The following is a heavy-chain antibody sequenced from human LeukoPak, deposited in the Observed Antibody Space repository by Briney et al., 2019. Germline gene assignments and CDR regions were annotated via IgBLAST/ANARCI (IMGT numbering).Heavy chain of an antibody. J-gene: IGHJ4*02. V-gene: IGHV4-39*01. D-gene: IGHD3-22*01. Sequence: PSETLSLTCTVSGGSISSGSHYWVWIRQPPGMGLEWIGNTLSSGITNYNPSLKSRVTISVDTSKNQFSLKLTSVTAADTPDYYCARRVAGSGYRDYWGQGTPVTVSS. CDR2: TLSSGIT. CDR1: GGSISSGSHY. CDR3: ARRVAGSGYRDY.